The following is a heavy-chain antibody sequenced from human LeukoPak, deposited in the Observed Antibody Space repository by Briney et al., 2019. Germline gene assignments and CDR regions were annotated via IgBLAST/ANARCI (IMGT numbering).Heavy chain of an antibody. Sequence: GESLKISCKGSGYSFTSYWIGWVRQMPGKGLEWMGIIYPGDSDTRYGPSFQGQVTISADQSISTAYLQWSSLKASDTAMYYCAINYYDSSGYYAPFDYWGQGTLVTVSS. CDR2: IYPGDSDT. D-gene: IGHD3-22*01. J-gene: IGHJ4*02. CDR1: GYSFTSYW. CDR3: AINYYDSSGYYAPFDY. V-gene: IGHV5-51*01.